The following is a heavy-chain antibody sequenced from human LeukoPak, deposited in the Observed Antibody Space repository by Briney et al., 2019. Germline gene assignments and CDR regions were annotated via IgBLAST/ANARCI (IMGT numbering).Heavy chain of an antibody. CDR3: AKSYDSHNWYFDL. V-gene: IGHV3-23*01. J-gene: IGHJ2*01. CDR2: ISGSGGST. CDR1: GFTFSSYA. Sequence: QPGGSLRLSCAASGFTFSSYAMSWVRQAPGKGLEWVSAISGSGGSTYYADSVKGRFTISRDNSKNTLYLQMNSLRAEDTAVYSCAKSYDSHNWYFDLWGRGTLVAVSS. D-gene: IGHD3-22*01.